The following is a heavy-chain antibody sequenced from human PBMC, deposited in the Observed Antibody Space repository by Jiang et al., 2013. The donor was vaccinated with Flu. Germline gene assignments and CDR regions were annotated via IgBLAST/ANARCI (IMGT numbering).Heavy chain of an antibody. CDR1: GDSISSSHW. V-gene: IGHV4-4*02. CDR2: IYHGGIT. D-gene: IGHD3-10*01. J-gene: IGHJ6*02. Sequence: APGLVKPSGTLSLTCAVSGDSISSSHWWSWVRQLPGKGLEWIGEIYHGGITNYNPSLKSRVTISVDNSKNQFSLKLISVTAADTAVYFCASRHYASGSYDYYYYGMDAWGQGTTVTVSS. CDR3: ASRHYASGSYDYYYYGMDA.